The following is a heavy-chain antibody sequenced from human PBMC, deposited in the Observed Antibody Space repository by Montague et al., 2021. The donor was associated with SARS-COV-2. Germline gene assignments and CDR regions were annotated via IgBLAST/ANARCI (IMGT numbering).Heavy chain of an antibody. CDR1: GFTLSDYY. D-gene: IGHD3-10*01. V-gene: IGHV3-11*01. CDR2: ISNTGLDI. Sequence: SLRLSWVASGFTLSDYYMSWIRQAPGKGLEWLSYISNTGLDIKYGDSVKGRFTVSRDIAKNTLYLQMDSLRAEDTAVYYCARVLLGVSHGDYWGQGTLVTVSS. J-gene: IGHJ4*02. CDR3: ARVLLGVSHGDY.